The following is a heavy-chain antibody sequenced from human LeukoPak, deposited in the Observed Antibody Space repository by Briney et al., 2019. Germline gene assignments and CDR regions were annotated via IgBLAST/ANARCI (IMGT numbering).Heavy chain of an antibody. D-gene: IGHD5-12*01. V-gene: IGHV3-20*04. CDR3: AKEKATPILGGYFDY. Sequence: PGGSLRLSCAASGFTFDDYGMSWVRQAPGKGLEWVSGINWNGGSTGYADSVKGRFTISRDNSKNTLYLQMNSLRAEDTAVYYCAKEKATPILGGYFDYWGQGTLVTVSS. J-gene: IGHJ4*02. CDR1: GFTFDDYG. CDR2: INWNGGST.